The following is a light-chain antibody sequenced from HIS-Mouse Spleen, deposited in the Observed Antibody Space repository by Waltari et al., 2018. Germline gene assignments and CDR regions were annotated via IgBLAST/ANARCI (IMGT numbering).Light chain of an antibody. Sequence: SYVLTQPPSVSVAPGKTARITCGGNNIRSTSVHWYQQKPGQAPVLVVYDDSDRPSGIPERFSGSNSGNTATLTISRVEAGDEADYYCQVWDSSSDHVVFGGGTKLTVL. J-gene: IGLJ2*01. V-gene: IGLV3-21*03. CDR3: QVWDSSSDHVV. CDR2: DDS. CDR1: NIRSTS.